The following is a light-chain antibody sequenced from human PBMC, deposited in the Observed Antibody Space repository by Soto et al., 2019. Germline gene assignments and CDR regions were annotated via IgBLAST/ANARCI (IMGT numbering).Light chain of an antibody. Sequence: EIVMTQSPATLSVSPGDSATLSCRASQSVSSNLAWYQQKTGQAPRLLIYGASTRATGIPDRFSGSGSGTELKLTISSLEPEDFAVYYCQKYINLPWTCGQGTKVDIK. CDR2: GAS. V-gene: IGKV3-15*01. CDR1: QSVSSN. J-gene: IGKJ1*01. CDR3: QKYINLPWT.